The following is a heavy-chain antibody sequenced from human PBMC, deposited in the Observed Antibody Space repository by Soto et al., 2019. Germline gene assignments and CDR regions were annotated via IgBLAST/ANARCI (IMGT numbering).Heavy chain of an antibody. D-gene: IGHD3-10*01. CDR3: AKAARLVIIWFVL. J-gene: IGHJ5*01. Sequence: GGSLTLSCAVSGFSFSSYGMSRVRQAPGRGLEWVSCITSSGGGTYYADPVKDRLTTSRDNSKATLLLQMNSESAEDRAVYYFAKAARLVIIWFVLWGQGTLVTVSS. CDR2: ITSSGGGT. CDR1: GFSFSSYG. V-gene: IGHV3-23*01.